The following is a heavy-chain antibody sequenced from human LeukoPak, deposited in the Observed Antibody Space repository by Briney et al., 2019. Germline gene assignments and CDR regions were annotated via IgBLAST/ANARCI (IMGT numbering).Heavy chain of an antibody. J-gene: IGHJ4*02. CDR2: IYYSGST. Sequence: PSETLSLTCTVSGGSISSYYWSWIRQPPGKGLEWIGYIYYSGSTDYNPSLKSRVTMSVDTSKNQFSLKLTSVTAADTAVYYCARYCIGGSCSIDFDYWGQGTLVTVSS. D-gene: IGHD2-15*01. CDR3: ARYCIGGSCSIDFDY. V-gene: IGHV4-59*08. CDR1: GGSISSYY.